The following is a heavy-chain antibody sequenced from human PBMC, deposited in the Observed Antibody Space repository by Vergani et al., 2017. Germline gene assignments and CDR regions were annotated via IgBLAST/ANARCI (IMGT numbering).Heavy chain of an antibody. CDR2: INHSGST. J-gene: IGHJ3*02. Sequence: QVQLQQWGAGLLKPSETLSLTCAVYGGSFSGYYWSWIRPRPGKGLEWIGGINHSGSTYYNPSLKSRVTISVDTSKNQFSLKLSSVPDADTAVYYCARHQHYEFWSGYYMYAAFDIWGQGTLVTVSS. CDR3: ARHQHYEFWSGYYMYAAFDI. D-gene: IGHD3-3*01. V-gene: IGHV4-34*01. CDR1: GGSFSGYY.